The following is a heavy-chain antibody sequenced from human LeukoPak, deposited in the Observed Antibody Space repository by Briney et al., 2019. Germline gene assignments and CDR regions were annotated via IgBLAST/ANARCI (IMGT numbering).Heavy chain of an antibody. D-gene: IGHD7-27*01. Sequence: GGSLRLSCAASGFIASSNHKSWVRQAPGKGLEWVSVSYSGGGTFYADSVKGRFTMSRDHPKSTVYLQMNRLRPEDTAVYYCARDLGPMDVWGKGTTVTVSS. CDR2: SYSGGGT. CDR1: GFIASSNH. J-gene: IGHJ6*04. V-gene: IGHV3-53*05. CDR3: ARDLGPMDV.